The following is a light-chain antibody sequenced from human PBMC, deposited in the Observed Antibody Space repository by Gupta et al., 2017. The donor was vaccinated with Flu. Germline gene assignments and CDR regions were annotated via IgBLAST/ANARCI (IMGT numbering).Light chain of an antibody. CDR1: QSVLFSSNNKNY. Sequence: DIVMTQSPDSLAVSLGERATINCKSSQSVLFSSNNKNYLAWYQQKPGQPPKLLIYWASTRESGVPDRFSGSGSGTDFTLTISSLQAEDVAVYYCQQYYSLGVWTFGQGTKVEIK. CDR3: QQYYSLGVWT. CDR2: WAS. V-gene: IGKV4-1*01. J-gene: IGKJ1*01.